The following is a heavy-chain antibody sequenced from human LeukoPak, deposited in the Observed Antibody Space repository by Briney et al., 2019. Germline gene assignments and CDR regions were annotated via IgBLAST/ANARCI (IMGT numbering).Heavy chain of an antibody. Sequence: GGSLRLSCEAPGFTFSSYGMPWARQAPGKGLEWVAVISYDGNEKYYADSVQGRFTISRDYSRNTVYLQMNSLRGDDTTLYYCAKDGERGYSYGFMDVWGKGTTVTVSS. J-gene: IGHJ6*03. CDR3: AKDGERGYSYGFMDV. V-gene: IGHV3-30*18. CDR1: GFTFSSYG. D-gene: IGHD5-18*01. CDR2: ISYDGNEK.